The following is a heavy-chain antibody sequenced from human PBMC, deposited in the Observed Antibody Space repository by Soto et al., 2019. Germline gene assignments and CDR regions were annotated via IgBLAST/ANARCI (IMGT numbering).Heavy chain of an antibody. V-gene: IGHV4-34*01. CDR1: GGSFSGYY. Sequence: QVQLQQWGAGLLKPSETLSLTCAVYGGSFSGYYWSWIRQPPGKGLEWIGEINHSGSTNYNPSLKCVVFRAVDTSKNQFSLKLSSVTAAHTAVYYCARARPSNYYGSGSYYAYWGQGTLVTVSS. CDR2: INHSGST. D-gene: IGHD3-10*01. J-gene: IGHJ4*02. CDR3: ARARPSNYYGSGSYYAY.